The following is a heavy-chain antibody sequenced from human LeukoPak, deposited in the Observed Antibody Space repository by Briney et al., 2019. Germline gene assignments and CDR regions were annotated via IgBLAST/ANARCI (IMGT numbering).Heavy chain of an antibody. D-gene: IGHD3-22*01. Sequence: SETLSLTCTVSGGSISSYYWSWIRQPPGKGLEWIGYIYYSGSTNYNPSLKSRVTISVDTSKNQFSLKLSSVTAAATAVYYCARAPPYYYDSSGYYYFDYWGQGTLVTVSS. V-gene: IGHV4-59*01. CDR2: IYYSGST. CDR1: GGSISSYY. J-gene: IGHJ4*02. CDR3: ARAPPYYYDSSGYYYFDY.